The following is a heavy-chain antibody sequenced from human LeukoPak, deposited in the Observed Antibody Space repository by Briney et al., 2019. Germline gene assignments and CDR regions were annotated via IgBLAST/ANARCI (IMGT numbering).Heavy chain of an antibody. Sequence: SETLSLTCTVSGGSVRSYFWSWIRQPPGKGLEWIGYVYYSGSTNYNPSLKSRVTISVDTSKNQFSLKLSSVTAADTAVYYCARHSAVADDAFDIWGQGTLVTVSS. CDR1: GGSVRSYF. V-gene: IGHV4-59*08. CDR2: VYYSGST. D-gene: IGHD6-19*01. CDR3: ARHSAVADDAFDI. J-gene: IGHJ3*02.